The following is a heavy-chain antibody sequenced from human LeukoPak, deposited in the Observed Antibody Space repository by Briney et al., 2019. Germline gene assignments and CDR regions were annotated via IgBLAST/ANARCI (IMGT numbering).Heavy chain of an antibody. Sequence: GGSLRLSCAASGFTFSSYAMSWVRQAPGKGLEWVSAISGSGGSTYYADSVKGRFTISRDNSKNTLYLQMNSLRAEDTAVYYCAEHNYDFWSGYYPFDYWGQGTLVTVSS. CDR1: GFTFSSYA. CDR3: AEHNYDFWSGYYPFDY. D-gene: IGHD3-3*01. J-gene: IGHJ4*02. V-gene: IGHV3-23*01. CDR2: ISGSGGST.